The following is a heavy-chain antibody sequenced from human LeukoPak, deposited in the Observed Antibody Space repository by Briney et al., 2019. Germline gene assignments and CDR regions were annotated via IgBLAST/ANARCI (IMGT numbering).Heavy chain of an antibody. CDR1: GFTSFTFNNAW. V-gene: IGHV3-15*01. J-gene: IGHJ4*02. CDR3: ATDLLDY. CDR2: IKSKTDGGTA. Sequence: GGSLRLYCRGSGFTSFTFNNAWMSWVRQAPGKGLEWVGRIKSKTDGGTADYTAPVTGRFSISRDDSRNMVYLQVNSLTTEDTAVYYCATDLLDYWGQGTLVTVSP.